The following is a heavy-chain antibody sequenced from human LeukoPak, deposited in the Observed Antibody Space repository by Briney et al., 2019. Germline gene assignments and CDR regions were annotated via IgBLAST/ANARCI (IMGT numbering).Heavy chain of an antibody. J-gene: IGHJ4*02. Sequence: PGGSLRLSCAASGFTFSTYSMNWVRQAPGKGLEWVSSISSSSSYIYYADRVKGRFTISIDNAKNSLYLQMNSLRAEDTSLYYCTRDSADNLDWGQGTLVTVSS. CDR1: GFTFSTYS. CDR3: TRDSADNLD. CDR2: ISSSSSYI. D-gene: IGHD3-9*01. V-gene: IGHV3-21*01.